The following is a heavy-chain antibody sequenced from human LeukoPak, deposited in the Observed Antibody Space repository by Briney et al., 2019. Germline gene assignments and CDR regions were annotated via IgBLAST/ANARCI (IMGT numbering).Heavy chain of an antibody. CDR3: ATVPRSSCCYTFDS. CDR2: FYPSGTT. J-gene: IGHJ4*02. Sequence: GGSLRLSCAASGFTFSSYSMNWVRQPPGKGLEWVSVFYPSGTTHYADSVKGRFTVSRHDSNNAFYLQMNSLRVEDTAVYYCATVPRSSCCYTFDSWGQGTLVTVSS. D-gene: IGHD2-2*02. CDR1: GFTFSSYS. V-gene: IGHV3-53*04.